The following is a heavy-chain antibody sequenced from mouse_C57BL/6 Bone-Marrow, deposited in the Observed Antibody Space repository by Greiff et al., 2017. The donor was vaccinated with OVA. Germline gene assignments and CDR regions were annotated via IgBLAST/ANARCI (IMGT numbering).Heavy chain of an antibody. CDR1: GFSLSTFGMG. CDR2: IWWDDDK. V-gene: IGHV8-8*01. Sequence: QVTLQQSGPGILQPSQTLSLTCSFSGFSLSTFGMGVGWLRQPSGQGLEWLALIWWDDDKYYNPALKSRLSISKATSKNQVFLMIAHVDTADTATYYCARIPLIYYNGSSLYCYAMDYWGQGTSVTVSS. D-gene: IGHD1-1*01. J-gene: IGHJ4*01. CDR3: ARIPLIYYNGSSLYCYAMDY.